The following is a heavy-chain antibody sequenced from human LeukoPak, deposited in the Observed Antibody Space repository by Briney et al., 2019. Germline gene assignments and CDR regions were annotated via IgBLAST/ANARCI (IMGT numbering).Heavy chain of an antibody. J-gene: IGHJ4*02. CDR1: GGSITNYY. D-gene: IGHD3-10*01. V-gene: IGHV4-59*01. CDR3: ARGKEVITMLRGLKPGYYFDY. Sequence: SETLSLTCTVSGGSITNYYWSWIRQPPGKGLEWIGYIYYSGSTKYKSSLKSRVTISVDTSKNQFSLKLSSVTATDTAVYYCARGKEVITMLRGLKPGYYFDYWGQGTLVTVSS. CDR2: IYYSGST.